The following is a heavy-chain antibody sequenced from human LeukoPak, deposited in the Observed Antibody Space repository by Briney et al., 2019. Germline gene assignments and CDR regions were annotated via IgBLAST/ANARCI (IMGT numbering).Heavy chain of an antibody. D-gene: IGHD4-23*01. CDR3: ARGYGGSFDY. CDR1: GGSISSGGYS. CDR2: IYYSGST. V-gene: IGHV4-30-2*03. J-gene: IGHJ4*02. Sequence: PSQTLSLTCAVSGGSISSGGYSWSWIRQPPGKGLEWIGSIYYSGSTYYNPSLKSRVTISVDTSKNQFSLKLSSVTAADTAVYYCARGYGGSFDYWGQGTLVTVSS.